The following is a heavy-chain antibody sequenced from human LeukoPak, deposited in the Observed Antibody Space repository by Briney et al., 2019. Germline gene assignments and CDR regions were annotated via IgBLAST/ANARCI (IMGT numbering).Heavy chain of an antibody. Sequence: SETLSLTCTVSGDSFSSSIYYWGWIRQPPGKGLEWIGSIYYSGSTYYNPSLKSRVTISVDTSKNQLSLKLSSVTAADTAMYYCARGAYHYGSGSYYFDYWGQGTLVTVSS. V-gene: IGHV4-39*07. CDR1: GDSFSSSIYY. CDR2: IYYSGST. J-gene: IGHJ4*02. D-gene: IGHD3-10*01. CDR3: ARGAYHYGSGSYYFDY.